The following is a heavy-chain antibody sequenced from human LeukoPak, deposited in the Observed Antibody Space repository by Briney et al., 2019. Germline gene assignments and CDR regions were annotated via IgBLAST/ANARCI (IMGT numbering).Heavy chain of an antibody. J-gene: IGHJ4*02. CDR1: GYTFTSYY. D-gene: IGHD4/OR15-4a*01. CDR2: INPSGGST. CDR3: AGDPAGLWPLDY. V-gene: IGHV1-46*01. Sequence: ASVKVSCKASGYTFTSYYMHWVRQAPGQGLEWMGIINPSGGSTSYAQKFQGRVTMTRDMSTSTVYMELSSLRSEDTAVYYCAGDPAGLWPLDYWGQGTLVTVSS.